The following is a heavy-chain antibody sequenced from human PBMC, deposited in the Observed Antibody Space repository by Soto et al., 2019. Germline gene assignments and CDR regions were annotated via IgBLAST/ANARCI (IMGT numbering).Heavy chain of an antibody. CDR1: GGTFSSYA. CDR3: ARAPYDSSGYSNYYYGMDV. D-gene: IGHD3-22*01. CDR2: IIPIFGTA. Sequence: QVQLVQSGAEVKKPGSSVKVSCKASGGTFSSYAISWVRQAPGQGLEWMGGIIPIFGTANYAQKFQGRVTITADESTSTAYMELSSLRSEDTAVYYCARAPYDSSGYSNYYYGMDVWGQVTTVTVSS. J-gene: IGHJ6*02. V-gene: IGHV1-69*01.